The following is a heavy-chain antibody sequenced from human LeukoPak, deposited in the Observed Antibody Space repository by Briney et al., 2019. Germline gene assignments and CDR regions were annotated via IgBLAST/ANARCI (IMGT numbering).Heavy chain of an antibody. J-gene: IGHJ4*02. CDR2: ISSSSSYI. Sequence: GGSLRLSGAASGFTFSCYSMNWLGQAPGKGLEWVSSISSSSSYIYYEDSVKGRFTISRDNAKNSLYLQMNSLRAEDTAVYYCAGGGAVVATILFDYWGQGTLVTVSS. CDR1: GFTFSCYS. V-gene: IGHV3-21*01. D-gene: IGHD5-12*01. CDR3: AGGGAVVATILFDY.